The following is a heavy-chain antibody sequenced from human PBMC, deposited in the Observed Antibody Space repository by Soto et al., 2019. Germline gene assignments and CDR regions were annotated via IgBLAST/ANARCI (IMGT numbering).Heavy chain of an antibody. V-gene: IGHV1-3*01. CDR3: ASGREYYDFWSGYVNNWFDP. CDR2: INAANGDT. CDR1: GYTFTSYG. Sequence: ASVKVSCKASGYTFTSYGIHWVRQAPGQRLEWMGWINAANGDTKYSPKFQGRVTITRDTSASTAYMELSSLRSEDTAVYYCASGREYYDFWSGYVNNWFDPWGQGTLVTVSS. D-gene: IGHD3-3*01. J-gene: IGHJ5*02.